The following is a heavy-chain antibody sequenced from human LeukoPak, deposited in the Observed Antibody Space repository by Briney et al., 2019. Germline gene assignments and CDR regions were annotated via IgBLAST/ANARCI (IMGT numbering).Heavy chain of an antibody. Sequence: PSETLSLTCTVSGGSISSGGYYWSWIRQHPGKGLEWIGYIYYSGSTYYNPSLKSRVTISVDTSKNQFSLKLSSVTAAGTAVYYCARVGVPAAIIYYFDYWGQGTLVTVSS. CDR2: IYYSGST. J-gene: IGHJ4*02. CDR3: ARVGVPAAIIYYFDY. V-gene: IGHV4-31*03. D-gene: IGHD2-2*02. CDR1: GGSISSGGYY.